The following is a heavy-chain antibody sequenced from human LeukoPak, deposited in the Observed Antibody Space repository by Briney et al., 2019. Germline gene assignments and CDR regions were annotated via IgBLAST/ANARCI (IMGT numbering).Heavy chain of an antibody. Sequence: GGSLRLSCAASGFTFSSYAMHWVRQAPGKGLEWVAVISYDGSNKYYADSVKGRFTISRDNSKNTLYLQMNSLRAEDTAVYYCAKEPHILTGSPPDYWGQGTLVTVSS. V-gene: IGHV3-30-3*01. CDR1: GFTFSSYA. J-gene: IGHJ4*02. CDR2: ISYDGSNK. D-gene: IGHD3-9*01. CDR3: AKEPHILTGSPPDY.